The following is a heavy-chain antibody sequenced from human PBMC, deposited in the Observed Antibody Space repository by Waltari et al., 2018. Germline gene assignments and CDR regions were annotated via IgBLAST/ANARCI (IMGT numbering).Heavy chain of an antibody. CDR2: IIPIFGTA. V-gene: IGHV1-69*01. D-gene: IGHD3-3*01. CDR3: ARVGSGLRFLEWFDY. CDR1: GGTFSSYA. J-gene: IGHJ5*01. Sequence: QVQLVQSGAEVKKPGSSVKVSCKASGGTFSSYAISWVRQAPGQGLEWMGGIIPIFGTANYAQKFQGRGTITADESTSTAYMELSSLRSEDTAVYYCARVGSGLRFLEWFDYWGQGTLVTVSS.